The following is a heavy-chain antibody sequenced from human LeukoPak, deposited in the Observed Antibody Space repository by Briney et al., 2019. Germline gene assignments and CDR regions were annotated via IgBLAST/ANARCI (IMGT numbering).Heavy chain of an antibody. J-gene: IGHJ3*02. CDR2: IYYSGST. V-gene: IGHV4-59*13. Sequence: SETLSLTCTVSGGSISSYYWSWIRRPPGKGLEWIGYIYYSGSTNYNPSLKSRVTISVDTSKNQFSLRLSSVTAADTAVYYCARERGYGDYVGGPGAFDIWGQGTMVTVSS. D-gene: IGHD4-17*01. CDR1: GGSISSYY. CDR3: ARERGYGDYVGGPGAFDI.